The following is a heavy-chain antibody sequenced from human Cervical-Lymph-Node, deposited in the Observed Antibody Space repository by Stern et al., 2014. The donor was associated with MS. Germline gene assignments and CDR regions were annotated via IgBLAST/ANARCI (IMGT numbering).Heavy chain of an antibody. CDR2: ISGYDGHT. CDR3: ARDGTSSWPHYFYY. J-gene: IGHJ4*02. D-gene: IGHD6-13*01. Sequence: VQLVQSGAAVAKPGASVKVSCKASGYTFTSFGLSWVRQAPGQGLEWMGWISGYDGHTNYAEKVQARVTMTTDTSTSTAYLELRSLRSDDTALYYCARDGTSSWPHYFYYWGQGTLVTVSS. V-gene: IGHV1-18*01. CDR1: GYTFTSFG.